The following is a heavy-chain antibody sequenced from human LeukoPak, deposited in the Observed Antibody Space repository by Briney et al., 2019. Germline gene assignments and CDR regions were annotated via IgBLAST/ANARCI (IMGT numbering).Heavy chain of an antibody. V-gene: IGHV3-30*02. Sequence: RGGSLRLSCAASGFTFSSYGMPWVRQAPGKGLEWVAFIRYNGSNKYYADSVKGRFTISRDNSKNTLYLQMNSLRAEDTAVYYCAKDRYYDSSGYYENYFDYWGQGTLVTASS. CDR2: IRYNGSNK. CDR1: GFTFSSYG. J-gene: IGHJ4*02. D-gene: IGHD3-22*01. CDR3: AKDRYYDSSGYYENYFDY.